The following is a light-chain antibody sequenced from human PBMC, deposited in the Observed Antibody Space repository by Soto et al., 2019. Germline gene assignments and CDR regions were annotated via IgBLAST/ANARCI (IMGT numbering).Light chain of an antibody. V-gene: IGLV4-69*01. Sequence: QAVLTQSPSASASLGASVKLTCTLSSGHSSYAIAWHQQQPEKGPRYLMKLNSDGSHSKGDGIPDRFSGSSSGAERHLIISSLQSEDEADYYCQTWGTGIQVFGGGTQLTVL. CDR3: QTWGTGIQV. J-gene: IGLJ2*01. CDR2: LNSDGSH. CDR1: SGHSSYA.